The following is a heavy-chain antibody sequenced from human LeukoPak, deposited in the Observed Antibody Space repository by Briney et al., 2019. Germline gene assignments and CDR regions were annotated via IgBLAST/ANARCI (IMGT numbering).Heavy chain of an antibody. Sequence: GGSLRLSCAASGFSLSNYWMNWVRQAPGKGLEWVANIKQDGSEKNYVDSVKGRSSISRDNAKNSLILQMNSLRDEDTAVYYCAKDFGRNLGGPGYWGRGTLVTISS. CDR2: IKQDGSEK. CDR1: GFSLSNYW. V-gene: IGHV3-7*03. D-gene: IGHD3-10*01. CDR3: AKDFGRNLGGPGY. J-gene: IGHJ4*02.